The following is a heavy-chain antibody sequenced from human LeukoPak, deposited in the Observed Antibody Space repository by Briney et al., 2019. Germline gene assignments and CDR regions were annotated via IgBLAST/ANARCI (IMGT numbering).Heavy chain of an antibody. J-gene: IGHJ4*02. Sequence: PGRSLRLSCAASGFTFSSYGMHWVRQAPGKGLEWVAVISYDGSDKYYADSVKGRFTISRDNSKNTLYLQMNSLRAEDTAVYYCAKDTYGSGSYFLFDYWGQGTLVTVSS. D-gene: IGHD3-10*01. CDR2: ISYDGSDK. CDR1: GFTFSSYG. CDR3: AKDTYGSGSYFLFDY. V-gene: IGHV3-30*18.